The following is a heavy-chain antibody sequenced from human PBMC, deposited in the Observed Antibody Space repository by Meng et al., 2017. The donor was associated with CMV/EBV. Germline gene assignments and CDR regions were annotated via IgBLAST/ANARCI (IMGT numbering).Heavy chain of an antibody. CDR2: INWNGGST. V-gene: IGHV3-20*04. J-gene: IGHJ6*02. Sequence: GESLKISCAASGFTFDDYGMSWVRQAPGKGLEWVSGINWNGGSTVYADSVKGRFTISRDNAKNSLYLQMNSLRAEDTALYYCARDRDIVATVNYYYYGMDVWGQGTTVTVSS. CDR1: GFTFDDYG. CDR3: ARDRDIVATVNYYYYGMDV. D-gene: IGHD5-12*01.